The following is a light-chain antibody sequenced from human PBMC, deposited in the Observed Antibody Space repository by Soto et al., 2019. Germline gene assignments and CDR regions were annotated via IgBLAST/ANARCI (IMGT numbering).Light chain of an antibody. CDR2: EVT. V-gene: IGLV2-23*02. CDR3: CSYAGNSSWV. J-gene: IGLJ3*02. CDR1: SSDVGIYNL. Sequence: QSALTQPASVSGSPGQSITISCTGTSSDVGIYNLVSWYQQHPGKAPKLMIYEVTKRPSGVFNRFPGSKSGNTASLTISGLQAEDETNYYCCSYAGNSSWVFGGGTKLTVL.